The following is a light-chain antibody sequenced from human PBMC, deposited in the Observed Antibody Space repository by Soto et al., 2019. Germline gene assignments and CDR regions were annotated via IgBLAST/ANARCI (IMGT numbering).Light chain of an antibody. V-gene: IGKV3-11*01. J-gene: IGKJ2*01. CDR2: DVS. CDR1: QSVSSF. CDR3: LQRTDWPPVYT. Sequence: EIVLTQSPVTLSLSPGERATLSCRASQSVSSFLAWYQQKPGQPPRLLIYDVSHRAAGIPARFSGSGSGTDFTLTISSLEPEDFAVYHRLQRTDWPPVYTFGQGTKLEIK.